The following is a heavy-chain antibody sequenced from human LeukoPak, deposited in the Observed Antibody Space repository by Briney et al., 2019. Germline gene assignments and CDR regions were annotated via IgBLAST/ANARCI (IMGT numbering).Heavy chain of an antibody. CDR2: MNPNSGNT. J-gene: IGHJ4*02. Sequence: ASVTVSCKASGYTFTSYDINWVRQATGQGLEWMGWMNPNSGNTGYAQKFQGRVTMTRNTSISTAYMELSSLRSEDTAVYYCARSRAGVRGVIITAPFDYWGQGTLVTVSS. CDR1: GYTFTSYD. CDR3: ARSRAGVRGVIITAPFDY. D-gene: IGHD3-10*01. V-gene: IGHV1-8*01.